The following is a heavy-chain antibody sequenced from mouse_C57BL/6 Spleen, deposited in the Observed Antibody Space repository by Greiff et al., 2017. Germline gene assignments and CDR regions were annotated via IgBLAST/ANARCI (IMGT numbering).Heavy chain of an antibody. J-gene: IGHJ3*01. CDR2: IWGVGGT. CDR3: ASGPPLGGRFAY. Sequence: QVQLKESGPGLVAPSQSLSITCTVSGFSLTSYGVDWVRQSPGKGLEWLGVIWGVGGTNYNSALKSRLSISKDNSKSQVFLKMNSLQTDDTAMYYCASGPPLGGRFAYWGQGTLVTVSA. D-gene: IGHD4-1*01. CDR1: GFSLTSYG. V-gene: IGHV2-6*01.